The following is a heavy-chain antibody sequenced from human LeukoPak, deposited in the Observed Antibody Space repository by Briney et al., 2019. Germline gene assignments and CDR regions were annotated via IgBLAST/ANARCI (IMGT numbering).Heavy chain of an antibody. CDR2: IYHSGST. Sequence: PSETLSLTCAVSGYSISSGYYWGWIRQPPGKGLEGVGSIYHSGSTYYNPSLKSRVTISVDTSKNQFSLKLSSVTAADTAVYYCARQGCTNGVCYGFDYWGQGTLVTVSS. J-gene: IGHJ4*02. CDR3: ARQGCTNGVCYGFDY. V-gene: IGHV4-38-2*01. D-gene: IGHD2-8*01. CDR1: GYSISSGYY.